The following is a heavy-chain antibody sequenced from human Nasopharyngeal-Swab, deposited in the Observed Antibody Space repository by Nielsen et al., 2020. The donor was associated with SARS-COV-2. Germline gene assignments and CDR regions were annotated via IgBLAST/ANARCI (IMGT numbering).Heavy chain of an antibody. CDR1: GFTFSSYA. CDR3: ARGAGTREYYYYYYGMDV. D-gene: IGHD2-2*01. CDR2: ISYDGSNK. Sequence: GGSLRLSCAASGFTFSSYAMHWVRQAPGKGLEWVAVISYDGSNKYYADSVKGRFTISRDNSKNTLYLQMNSLRAADTAVYYCARGAGTREYYYYYYGMDVWGQGTTVTVSS. J-gene: IGHJ6*02. V-gene: IGHV3-30-3*01.